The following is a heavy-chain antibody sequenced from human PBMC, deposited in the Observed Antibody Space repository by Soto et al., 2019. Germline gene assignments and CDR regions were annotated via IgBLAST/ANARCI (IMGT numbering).Heavy chain of an antibody. CDR3: ARSHGGGDPHFDY. J-gene: IGHJ4*02. CDR1: GFTFNDYY. Sequence: QVHLVESGGGLVKPGGSLRLSCAASGFTFNDYYVNWIRQTPGKGLEWLSYISTSGDYIHYADSVRGRFTISRDNAKDSLYLQMNNLTAEDKAIYYCARSHGGGDPHFDYWGQGTLVTVSS. CDR2: ISTSGDYI. D-gene: IGHD2-21*02. V-gene: IGHV3-11*05.